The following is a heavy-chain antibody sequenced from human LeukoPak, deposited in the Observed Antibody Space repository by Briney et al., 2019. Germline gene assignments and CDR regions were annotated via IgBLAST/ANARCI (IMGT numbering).Heavy chain of an antibody. CDR3: ARVVVPSRSTNWLDP. Sequence: ASVKVSCKASGYTFTSYYMHWVRQAPGQGLEWMGIINPSGGSTSYAQKFQGRVTMTRDMSTSTVYMELSSLRSEDTAVYYCARVVVPSRSTNWLDPWGQGTLVTVSS. D-gene: IGHD2-2*01. CDR2: INPSGGST. V-gene: IGHV1-46*01. J-gene: IGHJ5*02. CDR1: GYTFTSYY.